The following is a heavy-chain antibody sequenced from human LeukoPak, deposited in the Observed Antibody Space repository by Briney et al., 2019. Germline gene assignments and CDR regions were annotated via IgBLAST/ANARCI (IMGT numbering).Heavy chain of an antibody. J-gene: IGHJ6*02. CDR1: GFTFGSYA. CDR2: ISYDGSNK. V-gene: IGHV3-30-3*01. CDR3: ARDHRNDYYGMDV. D-gene: IGHD1-1*01. Sequence: GRSLRVSCAASGFTFGSYAMHWVRQAPGKGLEWVAVISYDGSNKYYADSVKGRFTISRDNSKNTLYLQMNSLRAEDTAVYYCARDHRNDYYGMDVWGQGTTVTVSS.